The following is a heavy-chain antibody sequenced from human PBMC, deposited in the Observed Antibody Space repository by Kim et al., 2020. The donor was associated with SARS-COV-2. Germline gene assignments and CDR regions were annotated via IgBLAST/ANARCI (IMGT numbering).Heavy chain of an antibody. J-gene: IGHJ6*02. CDR1: GYTLSELS. CDR2: FDPEDGET. V-gene: IGHV1-24*01. D-gene: IGHD3-10*01. Sequence: ASVKVSCKVSGYTLSELSMHWVRQAPGKGLEWMGGFDPEDGETIYAQKFQGRVTMTEDTSTDTAYMELSSLRSEDTAVYYCATDPRMVRGVPYYYYGMDVWGQGTTVTVSS. CDR3: ATDPRMVRGVPYYYYGMDV.